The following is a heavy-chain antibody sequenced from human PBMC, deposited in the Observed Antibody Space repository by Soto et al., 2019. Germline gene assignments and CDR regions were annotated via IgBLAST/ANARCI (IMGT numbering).Heavy chain of an antibody. CDR2: ISGSGGST. CDR1: GFTFSNYA. J-gene: IGHJ6*02. Sequence: VQLLESGGDLVQPGGSLRLSCEASGFTFSNYAMSWVRQAPGKGLEWVSVISGSGGSTNYADSAKSRFTISRDNSIDTLYLQINRPRADDTAVYYCARIFYNDISTGKSYNMDVWGQGTTVIVPS. D-gene: IGHD3-9*01. V-gene: IGHV3-23*01. CDR3: ARIFYNDISTGKSYNMDV.